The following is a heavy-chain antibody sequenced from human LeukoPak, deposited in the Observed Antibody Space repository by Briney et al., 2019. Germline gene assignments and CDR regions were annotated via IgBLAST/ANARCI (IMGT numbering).Heavy chain of an antibody. J-gene: IGHJ6*03. Sequence: SETLSLTCAVYGGSFSGYYWSWIRQPPGKGLEWIGEINHSGSTNYNPSLKSRVTISVDTSKNQFSLKLSSVTAADTAVYYCARVDYGDYMGYYYYYTDVWGKGTTVTISS. D-gene: IGHD4-17*01. CDR3: ARVDYGDYMGYYYYYTDV. CDR1: GGSFSGYY. CDR2: INHSGST. V-gene: IGHV4-34*01.